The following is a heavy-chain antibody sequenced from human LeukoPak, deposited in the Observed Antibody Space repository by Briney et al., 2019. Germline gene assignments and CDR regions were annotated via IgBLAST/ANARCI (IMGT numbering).Heavy chain of an antibody. CDR3: AKDRLYSSSSGDL. D-gene: IGHD6-13*01. Sequence: GGSLRLFCAASGFTFRSFAMRWVRQAPGKGLEWVSAISGSGASTYYADSVKGRFTISRDNSKNTLYLQMNSLRAEDTAVYYCAKDRLYSSSSGDLWGQGTLVTVSS. J-gene: IGHJ4*02. CDR2: ISGSGAST. V-gene: IGHV3-23*01. CDR1: GFTFRSFA.